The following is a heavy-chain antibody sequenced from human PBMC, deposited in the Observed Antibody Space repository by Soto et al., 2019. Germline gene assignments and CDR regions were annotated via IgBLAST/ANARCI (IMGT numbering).Heavy chain of an antibody. Sequence: QVQLVQSGAEVKKPGSSVKVSCKASGGTFSSYAISWVRQAPGQGLEWMGGIIPIFGTANYAQKFQGRVTITADESTSRAYIELSSLRSEDTAVYSFAINDFWSGYPVRAFDYWGQGTLVTVS. CDR2: IIPIFGTA. D-gene: IGHD3-3*01. V-gene: IGHV1-69*01. CDR1: GGTFSSYA. CDR3: AINDFWSGYPVRAFDY. J-gene: IGHJ4*02.